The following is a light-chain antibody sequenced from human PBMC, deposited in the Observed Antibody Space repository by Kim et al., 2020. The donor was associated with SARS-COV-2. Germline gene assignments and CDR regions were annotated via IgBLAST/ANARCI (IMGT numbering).Light chain of an antibody. Sequence: PGKTATITCGGNNIGGKSVHWYQQKPGQAPVLVVYDDGDRPSGIPERFSGSNSGNTATLTISRVEAGDEADYYCQVWDSSSDHLYVFGTGTKVTVL. V-gene: IGLV3-21*03. CDR2: DDG. CDR3: QVWDSSSDHLYV. CDR1: NIGGKS. J-gene: IGLJ1*01.